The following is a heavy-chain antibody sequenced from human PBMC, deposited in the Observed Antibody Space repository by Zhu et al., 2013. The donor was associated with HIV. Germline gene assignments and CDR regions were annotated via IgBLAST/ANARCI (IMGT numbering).Heavy chain of an antibody. CDR2: INPNSGGT. D-gene: IGHD3-22*01. CDR3: ARGENHYDSSGYYGMDV. Sequence: QVQLVQSGAEVKKPGASVKLSCKASAYTFIGYYIYWVRQAPGQGLEWMGWINPNSGGTNYAQKFQGRVTMTRDTSISTAYMELTRLTFDDTAVYYCARGENHYDSSGYYGMDVWGQGTTVTVSS. V-gene: IGHV1-2*02. J-gene: IGHJ6*02. CDR1: AYTFIGYY.